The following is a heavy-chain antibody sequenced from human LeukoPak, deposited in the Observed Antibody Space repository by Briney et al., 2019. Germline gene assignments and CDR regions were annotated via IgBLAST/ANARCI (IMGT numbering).Heavy chain of an antibody. CDR1: GYNFTSYW. CDR2: IYPDDSDT. Sequence: GESLKISCKSSGYNFTSYWIGWVRQMPGKGLEWMGIIYPDDSDTRYSPSFQGQVTISADKSIITAYLQWSSLKASDTAMYYCARTGYSSGWYGGFDIWGQGTLVTVSS. CDR3: ARTGYSSGWYGGFDI. J-gene: IGHJ3*02. D-gene: IGHD6-19*01. V-gene: IGHV5-51*01.